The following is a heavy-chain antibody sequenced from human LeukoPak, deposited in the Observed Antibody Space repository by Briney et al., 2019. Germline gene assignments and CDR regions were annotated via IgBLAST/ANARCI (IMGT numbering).Heavy chain of an antibody. V-gene: IGHV4-39*07. J-gene: IGHJ4*02. CDR1: GGSISSTNYL. CDR2: ISYTGTT. Sequence: SETLSLTCTVSGGSISSTNYLWGWIRQPPGKGLEWIGSISYTGTTHYNPSLKSRVTISVDTSKNQLSLKVSSVTAADTAVFYCARDPDFWTGYYYFDYWGQGTLVTVSS. D-gene: IGHD3/OR15-3a*01. CDR3: ARDPDFWTGYYYFDY.